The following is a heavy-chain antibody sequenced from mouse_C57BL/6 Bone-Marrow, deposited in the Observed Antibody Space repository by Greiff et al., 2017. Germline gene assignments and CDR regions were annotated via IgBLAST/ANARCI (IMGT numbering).Heavy chain of an antibody. CDR1: GFSFNTYA. J-gene: IGHJ4*01. V-gene: IGHV10-1*01. CDR2: IRSKSNNYAT. Sequence: EVQLVASGGGLVQPKGSLKLSCAASGFSFNTYAMNWVRQAPGKGLEWVARIRSKSNNYATYYADSVKDRFTITREDSESMLYLQMNNLKTEDTAMYYCVSRAMDYWGQGTSVTVSS. CDR3: VSRAMDY.